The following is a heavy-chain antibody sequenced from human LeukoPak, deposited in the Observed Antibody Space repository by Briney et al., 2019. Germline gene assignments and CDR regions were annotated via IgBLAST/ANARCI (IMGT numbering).Heavy chain of an antibody. CDR1: GFTVSSNY. J-gene: IGHJ5*02. Sequence: LAGGSLRLSCAASGFTVSSNYMSWVRQAPGKGLEWVSVIYSGGSTYYADSVKGRFTISRDNSKNTLYLQMNSLRAEDTAVYYCASDYYDSSGYHWGQGTLVTVSS. CDR3: ASDYYDSSGYH. CDR2: IYSGGST. D-gene: IGHD3-22*01. V-gene: IGHV3-66*01.